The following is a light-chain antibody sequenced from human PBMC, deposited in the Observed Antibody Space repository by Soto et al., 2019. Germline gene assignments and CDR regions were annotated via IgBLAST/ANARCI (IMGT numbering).Light chain of an antibody. CDR2: EVS. V-gene: IGLV2-14*01. J-gene: IGLJ2*01. CDR1: SGDIGSYDY. CDR3: SSYTTSHTLV. Sequence: QSALTQPASVSGSPGQSITISCTGTSGDIGSYDYVSWYQQPPGKAPKLILYEVSNRPSGISNRFSGSKSGSMASLTISGLQSEDEADYFCSSYTTSHTLVFGGGTKLTVL.